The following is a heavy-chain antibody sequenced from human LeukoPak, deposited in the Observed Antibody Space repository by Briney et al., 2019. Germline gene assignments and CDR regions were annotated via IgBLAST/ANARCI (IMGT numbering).Heavy chain of an antibody. Sequence: WIRQPPGKGLEWVSGISWNSGSIGYADSVKGRFTISRDNAKNSLYLQMNSLRAEDTALYYCASIAAAGMSPRYFQHWGQGTLVTVSS. D-gene: IGHD6-13*01. CDR3: ASIAAAGMSPRYFQH. V-gene: IGHV3-9*01. J-gene: IGHJ1*01. CDR2: ISWNSGSI.